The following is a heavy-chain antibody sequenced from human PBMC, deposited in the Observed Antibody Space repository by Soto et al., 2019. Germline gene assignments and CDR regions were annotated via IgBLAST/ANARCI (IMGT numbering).Heavy chain of an antibody. J-gene: IGHJ6*03. D-gene: IGHD3-3*01. CDR1: GGSISSYY. Sequence: QVQLQESGPGLVKPSETLSLTCTVSGGSISSYYWSWIRQPPGKGLEWIGYIYYSGSTNYNPSLKSRVTISVDTSKNLFSLKLSSVTAADTAVYYCARQTPPYYDFWSGPPNYYYYYMDVWGKGTTVTVSS. CDR3: ARQTPPYYDFWSGPPNYYYYYMDV. V-gene: IGHV4-59*08. CDR2: IYYSGST.